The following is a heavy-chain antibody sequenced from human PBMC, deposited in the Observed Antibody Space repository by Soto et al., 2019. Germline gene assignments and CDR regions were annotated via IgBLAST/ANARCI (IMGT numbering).Heavy chain of an antibody. CDR3: ARHANTMVRGVINPFYY. Sequence: SETLSLTCTVSGGSISSYYWSWSRQPPGKGLEWIGYIYYSGSTNYNPSLKSRVTISVDTSKNQFSLKLSSVTAADTAVYYCARHANTMVRGVINPFYYWGQGTLVTVSS. D-gene: IGHD3-10*01. CDR1: GGSISSYY. J-gene: IGHJ4*02. V-gene: IGHV4-59*08. CDR2: IYYSGST.